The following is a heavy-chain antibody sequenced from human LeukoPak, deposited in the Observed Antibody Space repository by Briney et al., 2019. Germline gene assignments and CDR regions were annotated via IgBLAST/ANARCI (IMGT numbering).Heavy chain of an antibody. J-gene: IGHJ3*02. CDR3: ARDPRAFEI. V-gene: IGHV4-39*07. CDR2: IYSGTT. Sequence: SETLSPTCNVTGGSVSSSNYYWAWIRQPPGEGLEWIGGIYSGTTFYNPSLKSRVTISVETSKNQFSLNLRSVTAADTAMYYCARDPRAFEIWGQGTMVTVSS. CDR1: GGSVSSSNYY.